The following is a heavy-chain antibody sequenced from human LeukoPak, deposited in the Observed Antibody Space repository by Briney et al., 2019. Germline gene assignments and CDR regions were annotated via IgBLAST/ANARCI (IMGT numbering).Heavy chain of an antibody. D-gene: IGHD6-19*01. J-gene: IGHJ5*02. Sequence: GGSLRLSCVASGFNFSSFAMSWVRQAPGKGLEWVSAITSSGSTDYTYYADSVKGRFTISRDSSKSTLYLEMNSLRAEDTAVYYCAKPPHGSGWYTDNWFDPWGQGTRVTVSS. CDR3: AKPPHGSGWYTDNWFDP. CDR2: ITSSGSTDYT. CDR1: GFNFSSFA. V-gene: IGHV3-23*05.